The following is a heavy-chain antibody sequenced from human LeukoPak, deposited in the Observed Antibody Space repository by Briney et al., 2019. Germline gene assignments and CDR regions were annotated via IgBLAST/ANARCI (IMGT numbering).Heavy chain of an antibody. Sequence: GGSLRISCAASGFTFSSSAMSWVRQAPGKGLEWVSIIRGSDGSTYYADSVKGRFTTSRDNPKNTLYLEMNNLRAEDTALYYCAKARYTAGWYTFDYWGQGTQVTVSS. D-gene: IGHD6-19*01. CDR3: AKARYTAGWYTFDY. J-gene: IGHJ4*02. V-gene: IGHV3-23*01. CDR1: GFTFSSSA. CDR2: IRGSDGST.